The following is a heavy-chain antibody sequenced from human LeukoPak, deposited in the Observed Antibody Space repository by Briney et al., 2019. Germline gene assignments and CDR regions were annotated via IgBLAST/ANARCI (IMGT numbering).Heavy chain of an antibody. Sequence: GGPLRLSCAASAFTFSSYGVHWVRQAPGKGLEWVAFIRYDGSNKYYADSVKGRFTISRDNSKNTLYLQLNSLRAEDTAVYYCAKEALVGTRLRTSDFDYWGQGTLVTVSS. CDR1: AFTFSSYG. V-gene: IGHV3-30*02. CDR2: IRYDGSNK. J-gene: IGHJ4*02. CDR3: AKEALVGTRLRTSDFDY. D-gene: IGHD5-12*01.